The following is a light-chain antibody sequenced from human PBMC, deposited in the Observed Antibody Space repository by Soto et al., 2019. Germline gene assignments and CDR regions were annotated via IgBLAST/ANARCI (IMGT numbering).Light chain of an antibody. J-gene: IGLJ3*02. CDR1: SGSIASNY. V-gene: IGLV6-57*01. CDR2: EDN. Sequence: NFMLTQPHSVSESPGKTVTISCTRSSGSIASNYVQWYQQRPGSSPTTMIYEDNQRPSGVPDRFSGSIDSSSNSASLTISGLKIEDEADYYCQSYDSSNWVFGGGTKL. CDR3: QSYDSSNWV.